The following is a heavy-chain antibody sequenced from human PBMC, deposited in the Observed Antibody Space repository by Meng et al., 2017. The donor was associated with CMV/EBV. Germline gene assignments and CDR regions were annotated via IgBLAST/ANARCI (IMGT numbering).Heavy chain of an antibody. CDR2: IYYSGTT. V-gene: IGHV4-30-4*08. CDR1: SGDYF. Sequence: SGDYFWSWIRQPPGKGLEWIGYIYYSGTTYYNPSLKSRVTISVDTSKNQFSLKLSSVTAADTAVYYCARVVRDDFWSGYYRGGWFDPWGQGTLVTVSP. CDR3: ARVVRDDFWSGYYRGGWFDP. J-gene: IGHJ5*02. D-gene: IGHD3-3*01.